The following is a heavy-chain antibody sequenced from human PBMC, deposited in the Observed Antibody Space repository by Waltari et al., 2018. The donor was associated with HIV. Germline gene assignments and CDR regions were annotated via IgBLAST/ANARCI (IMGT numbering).Heavy chain of an antibody. Sequence: QVQLVQSGAEVKKPGASVTVSCKASGYTFTDYYIHWGRRAPGPGLEWSGWINLKTGGTNYAQTFQGRVSMTRASSINTAFMELYRLRFDDTAIYYCARDGDVGSTDYWGQGTLVTVSS. CDR3: ARDGDVGSTDY. CDR2: INLKTGGT. CDR1: GYTFTDYY. V-gene: IGHV1-2*02. D-gene: IGHD1-26*01. J-gene: IGHJ4*02.